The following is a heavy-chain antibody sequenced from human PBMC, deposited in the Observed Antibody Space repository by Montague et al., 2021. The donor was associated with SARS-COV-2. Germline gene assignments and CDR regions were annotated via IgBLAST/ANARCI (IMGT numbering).Heavy chain of an antibody. CDR1: GDSVSSNSAA. J-gene: IGHJ4*02. CDR2: TYYRSKWFH. Sequence: GDSVSSNSAAWNWIRQSPSRGLEWLGRTYYRSKWFHDYAISVKSRIIINPDTSKNQFSLQLNSVTPEDTAVYYCANFAVSGTTADYWGQGILVTVSS. D-gene: IGHD6-19*01. CDR3: ANFAVSGTTADY. V-gene: IGHV6-1*01.